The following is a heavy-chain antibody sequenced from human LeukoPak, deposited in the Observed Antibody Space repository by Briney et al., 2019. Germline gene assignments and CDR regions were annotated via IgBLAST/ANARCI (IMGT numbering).Heavy chain of an antibody. D-gene: IGHD6-19*01. J-gene: IGHJ4*02. CDR2: IYHSGST. Sequence: PSETLSLTCTVSGGSISSYYWSWIRQPPGKGLEWIGYIYHSGSTNYNPSLKSRVTMSVDTSKSQFSLKLSSVTAADTAVYYCARDLGYSSGWYDYWGQGTLVTVSS. CDR1: GGSISSYY. CDR3: ARDLGYSSGWYDY. V-gene: IGHV4-59*01.